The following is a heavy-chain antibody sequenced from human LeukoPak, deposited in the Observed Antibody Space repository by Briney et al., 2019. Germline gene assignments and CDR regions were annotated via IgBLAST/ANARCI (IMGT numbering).Heavy chain of an antibody. D-gene: IGHD4-17*01. V-gene: IGHV4-34*01. Sequence: SETLSLTCAVNGGSFSGYYWSWIRQPPGKGLEWIGEINHSGSTNYNPSLKSRVTISVDTSKNQFSLKLSSVTAADTAVYYCARGPDYGDYSDYWGQGTLVTVSS. CDR3: ARGPDYGDYSDY. CDR1: GGSFSGYY. CDR2: INHSGST. J-gene: IGHJ4*02.